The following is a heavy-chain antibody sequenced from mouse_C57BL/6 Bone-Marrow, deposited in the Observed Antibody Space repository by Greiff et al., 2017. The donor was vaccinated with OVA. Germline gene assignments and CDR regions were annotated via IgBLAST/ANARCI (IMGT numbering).Heavy chain of an antibody. CDR1: GYTFTSYG. Sequence: QVQLQQSGAELARPGASVKLSCKASGYTFTSYGISWVKQRTGQGLEWIGEIYPRSGNTYYNEKVKGKGTLTADKSSSTAYMELRSLSSEDAAVYFCARGQLRQNYWGQGTTLTVSS. J-gene: IGHJ2*01. V-gene: IGHV1-81*01. D-gene: IGHD3-2*02. CDR2: IYPRSGNT. CDR3: ARGQLRQNY.